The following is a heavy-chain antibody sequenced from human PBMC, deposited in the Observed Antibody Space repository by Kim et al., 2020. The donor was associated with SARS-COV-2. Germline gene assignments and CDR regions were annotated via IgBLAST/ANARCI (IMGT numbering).Heavy chain of an antibody. Sequence: SETLSLTCAVYGGSFSGYYWSWIRQPPGKGLEWIGEINHSGSTNYNPSLKSRVTISVDTSKNQFSLKLSSVTAADTAVYYCARELLWFGESIRALDYWG. CDR3: ARELLWFGESIRALDY. J-gene: IGHJ4*01. D-gene: IGHD3-10*01. CDR2: INHSGST. CDR1: GGSFSGYY. V-gene: IGHV4-34*01.